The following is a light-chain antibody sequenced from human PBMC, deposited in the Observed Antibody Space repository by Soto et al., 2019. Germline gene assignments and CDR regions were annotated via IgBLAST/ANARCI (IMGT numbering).Light chain of an antibody. J-gene: IGLJ1*01. CDR3: LLSYSGARAYV. V-gene: IGLV1-44*01. Sequence: QSVLTQPPSASGTPGPRVAISCSGRSSNIAGNAVNWFQQLPGTAPKLLIYSDNHRPSGVPARFSGSLLGGKAALTFSGAQPEDEAEYYCLLSYSGARAYVFGTGTKVTVL. CDR2: SDN. CDR1: SSNIAGNA.